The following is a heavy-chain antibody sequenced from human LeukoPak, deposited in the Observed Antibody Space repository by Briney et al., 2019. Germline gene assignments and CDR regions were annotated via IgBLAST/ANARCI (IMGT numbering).Heavy chain of an antibody. D-gene: IGHD1-26*01. CDR3: ARAPSGSYYLGYYFDY. CDR1: GFTFSSYW. CDR2: IKQDGSEK. Sequence: GGSLRLPCAASGFTFSSYWMSWVRQAPGKGLEWVANIKQDGSEKYYVDSVKGRFTISRDNAKNSLYLQMNSLRAEDTAVYYCARAPSGSYYLGYYFDYWGQGTLVTVSS. V-gene: IGHV3-7*04. J-gene: IGHJ4*02.